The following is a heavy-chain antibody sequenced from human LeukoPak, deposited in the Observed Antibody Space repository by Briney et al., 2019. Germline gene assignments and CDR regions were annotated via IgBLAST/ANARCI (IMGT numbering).Heavy chain of an antibody. CDR2: ISGSGGST. D-gene: IGHD3-10*01. CDR3: AKDPMVRGLTYDF. Sequence: GGSLRLSCAASAFTFRSYAMSWVRQAGGKGLEWVSAISGSGGSTYYADSVKGRFTISRDNSKNTLYLQMNSLRAEDTALYYCAKDPMVRGLTYDFWGQGTLVTVSS. J-gene: IGHJ4*02. CDR1: AFTFRSYA. V-gene: IGHV3-23*01.